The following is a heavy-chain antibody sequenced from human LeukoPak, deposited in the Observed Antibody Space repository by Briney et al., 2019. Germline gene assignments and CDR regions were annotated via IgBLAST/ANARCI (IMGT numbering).Heavy chain of an antibody. D-gene: IGHD4-17*01. CDR1: GGSISSGSYY. CDR2: IYTSGST. J-gene: IGHJ4*02. Sequence: SETQSLTCTVSGGSISSGSYYWSWIRQPAGKGLEWIGRIYTSGSTNYNPSLKSRVTISVDTSKNQFSLKLSSVTAADTAVYYCARVMGYGDYPFDYWGQGTLVTVSS. CDR3: ARVMGYGDYPFDY. V-gene: IGHV4-61*02.